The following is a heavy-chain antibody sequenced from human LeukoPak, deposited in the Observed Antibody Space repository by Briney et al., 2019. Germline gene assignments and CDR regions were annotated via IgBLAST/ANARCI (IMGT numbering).Heavy chain of an antibody. CDR1: GYTFTTYA. CDR2: INTNTGNP. V-gene: IGHV7-4-1*02. Sequence: ASVKVSCKASGYTFTTYAMNWVRQAPGQGLEWMGWINTNTGNPTYAQGFAGRFVFSLDTSVSTAYLQITSLKAEDTAVYYCARVVSSLSIVAPYWGQGTLVTVSS. J-gene: IGHJ4*02. CDR3: ARVVSSLSIVAPY. D-gene: IGHD6-6*01.